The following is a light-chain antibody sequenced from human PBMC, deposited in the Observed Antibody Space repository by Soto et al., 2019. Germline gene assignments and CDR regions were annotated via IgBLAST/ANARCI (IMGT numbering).Light chain of an antibody. J-gene: IGLJ2*01. V-gene: IGLV1-47*01. CDR3: AAWDDSLSGVV. Sequence: QSVLTQPPSASGTPGQRVTISCSGNSSNIGNNYVCWYQQLPGTAPKLLIYRNNQRPSGVPDRFSGSKSGTSASLAISGLRSDDEADYYCAAWDDSLSGVVFGGGTKLTVL. CDR1: SSNIGNNY. CDR2: RNN.